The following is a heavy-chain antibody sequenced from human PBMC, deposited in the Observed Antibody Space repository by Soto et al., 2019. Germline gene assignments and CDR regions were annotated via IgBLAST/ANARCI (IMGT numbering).Heavy chain of an antibody. CDR1: GFTFSSYW. CDR2: IKQDGSEK. V-gene: IGHV3-7*01. D-gene: IGHD6-19*01. J-gene: IGHJ4*02. Sequence: GGSLRLSCAASGFTFSSYWMSWVRQAPGKGLEWVANIKQDGSEKYYVDSVKGRFTISRDNAKNSLYLQMNSLRAEDTAVYYCARGPRVVAATRYSSGWGFDYWGQGTLVTVSS. CDR3: ARGPRVVAATRYSSGWGFDY.